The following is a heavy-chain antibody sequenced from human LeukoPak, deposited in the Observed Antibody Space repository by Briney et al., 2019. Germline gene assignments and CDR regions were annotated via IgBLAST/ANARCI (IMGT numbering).Heavy chain of an antibody. Sequence: ASVKVSCKVSGYTLTELSIHWVRQAPGKGLEWMGGFDPEDGETIFAQKFQGRVTMTENTSTLTAYMELSSLRSEDTAVYYCATDPAKPERNAFDIWGQGTMVTVSS. CDR2: FDPEDGET. J-gene: IGHJ3*02. CDR1: GYTLTELS. D-gene: IGHD2-2*01. CDR3: ATDPAKPERNAFDI. V-gene: IGHV1-24*01.